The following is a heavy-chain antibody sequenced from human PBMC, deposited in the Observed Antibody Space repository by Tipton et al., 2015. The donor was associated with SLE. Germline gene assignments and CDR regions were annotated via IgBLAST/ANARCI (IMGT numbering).Heavy chain of an antibody. CDR3: ATEGSGWSHYMDV. CDR2: IYYSGST. D-gene: IGHD6-19*01. Sequence: TLSLTCTVSGGSISRYSWSWIRQPPGKGLEWIGYIYYSGSTNYNPSLKSRVTISVDTSKNQFSLKLTSVTTADTAVYYCATEGSGWSHYMDVWGKGTTVTVSS. V-gene: IGHV4-59*07. J-gene: IGHJ6*03. CDR1: GGSISRYS.